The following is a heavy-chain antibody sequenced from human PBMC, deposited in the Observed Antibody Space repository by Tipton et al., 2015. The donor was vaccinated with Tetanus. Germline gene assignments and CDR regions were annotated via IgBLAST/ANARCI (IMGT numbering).Heavy chain of an antibody. J-gene: IGHJ6*02. CDR3: ARDRGDYIYYGMDV. D-gene: IGHD3-22*01. V-gene: IGHV1-2*02. Sequence: QVQLVQSGAEVKKPGASVKVSCKASGYTFTGYYIYWVRQAPGQGLEWMGWIDPNSGGTVYAQKFQGRVTMTRDTSISTAYMVRRSLRSDDTAVYYCARDRGDYIYYGMDVWGPGTTVTVS. CDR2: IDPNSGGT. CDR1: GYTFTGYY.